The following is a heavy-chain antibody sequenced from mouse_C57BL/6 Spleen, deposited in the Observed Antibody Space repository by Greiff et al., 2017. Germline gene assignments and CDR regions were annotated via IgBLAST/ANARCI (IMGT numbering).Heavy chain of an antibody. D-gene: IGHD1-1*01. CDR2: IDPEDGDT. Sequence: SGAELVRPGASVKLSCTASGFNIKDYYMHWVKQRPEQGLEWIGRIDPEDGDTEYAPKFQGKATMTADTSSNTAYLQLSSLTSEDTAVYYCTFITTVVATRGYFDYWGQGTTLTVSS. V-gene: IGHV14-1*01. CDR1: GFNIKDYY. J-gene: IGHJ2*01. CDR3: TFITTVVATRGYFDY.